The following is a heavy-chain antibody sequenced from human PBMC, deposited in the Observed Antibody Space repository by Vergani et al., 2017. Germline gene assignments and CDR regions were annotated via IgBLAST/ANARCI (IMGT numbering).Heavy chain of an antibody. D-gene: IGHD1-26*01. CDR2: INPNGDAT. J-gene: IGHJ4*02. Sequence: QVQLVQSGAEVKKPGASVKVSCKASGYTFIIYGISWMRQAPGQGLEWIGWINPNGDATHYAQNFRGRVTLTRDTSSTTAYMDLASLTSDDTAIYYCARDHQGPTTLDYWGQGSLVTVSS. CDR3: ARDHQGPTTLDY. CDR1: GYTFIIYG. V-gene: IGHV1-18*01.